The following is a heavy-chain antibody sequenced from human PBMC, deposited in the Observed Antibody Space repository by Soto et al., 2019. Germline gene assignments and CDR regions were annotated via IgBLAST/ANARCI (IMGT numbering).Heavy chain of an antibody. D-gene: IGHD1-1*01. CDR3: AKATATSGGAFEI. CDR2: ILVGGST. CDR1: GFICSSYD. V-gene: IGHV3-23*01. Sequence: PGGSLRLSCAVSGFICSSYDMSWVRQAPGKGLEWVSTILVGGSTHYEDSVKGRFTISRDTSKNTVYPQMNSLTAGDTAFYCCAKATATSGGAFEIYGQGTMVTVSS. J-gene: IGHJ3*02.